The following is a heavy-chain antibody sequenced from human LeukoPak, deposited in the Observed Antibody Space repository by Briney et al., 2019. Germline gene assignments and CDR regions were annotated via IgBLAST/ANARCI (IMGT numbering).Heavy chain of an antibody. J-gene: IGHJ4*02. Sequence: SGGSLRLSCAASGFTFSNYAMNWVRQAPGKGLEWVSLISGSGGTTYYADSVKGRFTISRDNSKNTLYLQMNSLRVEDTAVYYCAKGNYYYGSGTYPNFDYRGRGTLVTVSS. D-gene: IGHD3-10*01. CDR1: GFTFSNYA. CDR3: AKGNYYYGSGTYPNFDY. CDR2: ISGSGGTT. V-gene: IGHV3-23*01.